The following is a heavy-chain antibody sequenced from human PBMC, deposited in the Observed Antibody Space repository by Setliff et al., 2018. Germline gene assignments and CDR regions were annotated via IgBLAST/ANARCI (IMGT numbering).Heavy chain of an antibody. Sequence: GGSLRLSCAASGFTFSSYAMHWVRQAPGKGLEWVAVISYDGSNKYYADSVKGRFTISRDNSKNTLYLQMNSLRGEDTALYYCVKTGIGYDYFDHCGQGTLVTVSS. D-gene: IGHD5-12*01. J-gene: IGHJ4*02. CDR3: VKTGIGYDYFDH. CDR1: GFTFSSYA. CDR2: ISYDGSNK. V-gene: IGHV3-30-3*02.